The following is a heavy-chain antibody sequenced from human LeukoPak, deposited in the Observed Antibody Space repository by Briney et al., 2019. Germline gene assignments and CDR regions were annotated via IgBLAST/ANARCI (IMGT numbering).Heavy chain of an antibody. D-gene: IGHD3-16*02. CDR2: ISYDGSNK. CDR3: AKLGVLGYDYVWGSYPDSVPVAFDI. Sequence: GRSLRLSCAASGFTFSSYGMHWVHQAPGKGLEWVAVISYDGSNKYYADSVKGRFTISRDNSKNTLYLQMNSLRAEDTAVYYCAKLGVLGYDYVWGSYPDSVPVAFDIWGQGTMVTVSS. CDR1: GFTFSSYG. V-gene: IGHV3-30*18. J-gene: IGHJ3*02.